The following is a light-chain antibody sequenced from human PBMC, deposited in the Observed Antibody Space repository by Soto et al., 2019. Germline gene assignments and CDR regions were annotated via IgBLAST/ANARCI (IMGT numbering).Light chain of an antibody. Sequence: DIQMTQSPSSLSVSVRDRVTITCRASQSIISYLNWYQQKQGKAPKILIYSVSSLQSGVPSRFSGSGSDTDFTLTISSLQPEDSAVYYCQQTYSTPDTFGQGTKVDIK. V-gene: IGKV1-39*01. J-gene: IGKJ2*01. CDR1: QSIISY. CDR3: QQTYSTPDT. CDR2: SVS.